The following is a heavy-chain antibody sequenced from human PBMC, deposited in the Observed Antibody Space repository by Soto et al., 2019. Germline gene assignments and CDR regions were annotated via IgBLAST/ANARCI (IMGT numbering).Heavy chain of an antibody. V-gene: IGHV3-21*01. Sequence: SLRLSCVASGFTFSSYSMNWVRQAPGKGLEWVSSISSSSSYIYYADSVKGRFTISRDNAKNSLYLQMNSLRAEDTAVYYCAREVVVVPAATNWFDPWGQGTLVTVSS. D-gene: IGHD2-2*01. CDR2: ISSSSSYI. CDR1: GFTFSSYS. CDR3: AREVVVVPAATNWFDP. J-gene: IGHJ5*02.